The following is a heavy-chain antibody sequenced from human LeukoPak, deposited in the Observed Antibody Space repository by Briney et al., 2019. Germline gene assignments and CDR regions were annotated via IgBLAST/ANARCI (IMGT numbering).Heavy chain of an antibody. CDR2: ISGSGGST. Sequence: PGGSLRLFCAASGFTFSSYAMSWVRQAAGKGLEWVSAISGSGGSTYYADSVKGRFTISRDNSKNTLYLQMNSLRAEDTAVYYCAKEYSSGWSIDYWGQGTLVTVSS. V-gene: IGHV3-23*01. D-gene: IGHD6-19*01. CDR3: AKEYSSGWSIDY. J-gene: IGHJ4*02. CDR1: GFTFSSYA.